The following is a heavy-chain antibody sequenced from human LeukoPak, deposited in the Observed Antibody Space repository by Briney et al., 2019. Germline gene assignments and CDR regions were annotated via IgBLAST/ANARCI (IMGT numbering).Heavy chain of an antibody. Sequence: PSETLSLTCAVYGGSFSGYYWSWIRQPPGKGLEWIGEINHSGSTNYNPSLKSRVTISVDTSKNQFSLKLSSATAADTAVYYCATRARRPYYYYYYMDVWGKGTTVTVSS. J-gene: IGHJ6*03. CDR2: INHSGST. CDR3: ATRARRPYYYYYYMDV. D-gene: IGHD6-6*01. V-gene: IGHV4-34*01. CDR1: GGSFSGYY.